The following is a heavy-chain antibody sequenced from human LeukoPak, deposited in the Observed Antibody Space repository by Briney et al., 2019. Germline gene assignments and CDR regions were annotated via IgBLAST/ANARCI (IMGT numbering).Heavy chain of an antibody. D-gene: IGHD6-13*01. J-gene: IGHJ5*02. Sequence: SETLPLACTVSGGSISSYYWNWIRQPPGKGLEWIGYVYYYGSTNYNPSLKSRVTISVDTSKNQLSLKLSSVTAADTAVYYCARMIAASGPTPGWFDPWGQGTLVTVSS. CDR3: ARMIAASGPTPGWFDP. CDR2: VYYYGST. CDR1: GGSISSYY. V-gene: IGHV4-59*01.